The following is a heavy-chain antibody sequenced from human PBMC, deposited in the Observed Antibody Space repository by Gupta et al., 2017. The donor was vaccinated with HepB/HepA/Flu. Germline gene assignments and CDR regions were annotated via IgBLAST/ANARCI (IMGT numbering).Heavy chain of an antibody. CDR1: GIPLRNAV. J-gene: IGHJ4*02. CDR3: TTDSWELQLGSDH. Sequence: EVQLVESGGGLVKPGGSLSLSCVVSGIPLRNAVMRWVCQAPGKALEWVGLIKMMSDGGAAEYAAPVRGRFTISRDDSKNSLYLQMNNLKTEDTGLYYCTTDSWELQLGSDHWGQGTLVTVSA. D-gene: IGHD1-26*01. CDR2: IKMMSDGGAA. V-gene: IGHV3-15*01.